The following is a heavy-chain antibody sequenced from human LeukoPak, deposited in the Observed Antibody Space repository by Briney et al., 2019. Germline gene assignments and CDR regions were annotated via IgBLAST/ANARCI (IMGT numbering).Heavy chain of an antibody. J-gene: IGHJ3*02. CDR2: IIPIFGTA. V-gene: IGHV1-69*05. D-gene: IGHD3-22*01. Sequence: RASVKVSCKASGGTFSSYAISWVRQAPGQGLEWMGGIIPIFGTANYAQKFQGRVTITTDESTSTAYMELSSLRSEDTAVYYCARYLVYDSSGYAFDIWGQGTMVTVSS. CDR1: GGTFSSYA. CDR3: ARYLVYDSSGYAFDI.